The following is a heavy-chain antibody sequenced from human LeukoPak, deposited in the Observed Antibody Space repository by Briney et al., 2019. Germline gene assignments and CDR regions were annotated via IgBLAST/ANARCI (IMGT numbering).Heavy chain of an antibody. CDR2: INTDGSGT. CDR1: GFTFSNDW. Sequence: GGSLRLSCAASGFTFSNDWMHWVRQAPGKGLVWVSRINTDGSGTTYADSVKGRFTISRDNSKNTLYLQMNSLRAEDTAVYYCARDTGLACDNWGQGTLVTVSS. CDR3: ARDTGLACDN. J-gene: IGHJ4*02. D-gene: IGHD2-8*02. V-gene: IGHV3-74*03.